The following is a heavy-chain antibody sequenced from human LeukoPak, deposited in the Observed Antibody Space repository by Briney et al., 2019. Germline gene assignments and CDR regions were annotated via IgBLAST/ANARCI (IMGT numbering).Heavy chain of an antibody. CDR2: MYNSGTT. J-gene: IGHJ2*01. CDR3: ARAPHSYDSGTYSVQQYFDL. V-gene: IGHV4-59*01. CDR1: GGSISSYY. D-gene: IGHD3-22*01. Sequence: PSETLSLTFTVSGGSISSYYWSWIRQPPGKGLEWIGYMYNSGTTNYNPSLKSRVTISVDTSKNQFSLKLSSVTAADTAVYYCARAPHSYDSGTYSVQQYFDLWGRGTLVTVSS.